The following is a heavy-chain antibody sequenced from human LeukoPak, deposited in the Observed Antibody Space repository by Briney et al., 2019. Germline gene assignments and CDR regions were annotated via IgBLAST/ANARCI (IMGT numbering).Heavy chain of an antibody. Sequence: ASVKVSCKASGYTFTSYGISWVRQAPGQGLEWMGWTSAYNGNTNYAQKLQGRVTMTTDTSTSTAYMELRSLRSDDTAVYYCARDRGMTFGGVIVPYDFDYWGQGTLVTVSS. J-gene: IGHJ4*02. CDR2: TSAYNGNT. V-gene: IGHV1-18*01. D-gene: IGHD3-16*02. CDR3: ARDRGMTFGGVIVPYDFDY. CDR1: GYTFTSYG.